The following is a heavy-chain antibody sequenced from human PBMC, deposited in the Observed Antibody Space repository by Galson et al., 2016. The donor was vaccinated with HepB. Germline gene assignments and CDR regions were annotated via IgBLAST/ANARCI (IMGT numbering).Heavy chain of an antibody. CDR2: FYYTGST. Sequence: SETLSLTCTVSGGSISSYSWSWIRQPPGKGLEWIGYFYYTGSTGYNPSLKSRVTMSIVTSKNQFSLKLSSVTAADTAVYYWARAHYYESGSYYNGDFDFWGQGTLVTVSS. J-gene: IGHJ4*02. V-gene: IGHV4-59*01. CDR1: GGSISSYS. CDR3: ARAHYYESGSYYNGDFDF. D-gene: IGHD3-10*01.